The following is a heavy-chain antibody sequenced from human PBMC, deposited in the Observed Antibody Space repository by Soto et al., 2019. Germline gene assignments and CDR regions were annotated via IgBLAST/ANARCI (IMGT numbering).Heavy chain of an antibody. V-gene: IGHV3-33*01. CDR3: ARIGYSSSSFDY. CDR1: GFRFSIYG. CDR2: IWYDGSKS. Sequence: GGSLRLSCATSGFRFSIYGMHWVRQAPGKGLEWVAEIWYDGSKSYYSDSVKGRFTISRDNSKNSLYLQMSTLRAEDTAVYYCARIGYSSSSFDYWGQGTLVTVSS. D-gene: IGHD6-6*01. J-gene: IGHJ4*02.